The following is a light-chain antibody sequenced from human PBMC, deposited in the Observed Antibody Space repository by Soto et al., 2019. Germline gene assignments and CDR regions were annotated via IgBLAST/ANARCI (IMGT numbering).Light chain of an antibody. J-gene: IGKJ1*01. CDR3: XXHHTCPWT. Sequence: DIQMTQSPSAMSASVGDRVTITCRASQGISNSLAWFQQKPGKVPKRLIYAASSLQSGVPSRFSGSXXXTEXXLTIXSXXPEXCASYXXXXHHTCPWTFGQGTEVEIK. V-gene: IGKV1-17*03. CDR2: AAS. CDR1: QGISNS.